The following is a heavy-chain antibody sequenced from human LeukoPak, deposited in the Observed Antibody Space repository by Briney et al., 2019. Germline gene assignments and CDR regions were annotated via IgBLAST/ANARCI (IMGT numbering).Heavy chain of an antibody. CDR1: GFTFSGYG. J-gene: IGHJ6*04. CDR3: ARWNGILQGLDV. Sequence: PGGSLRLSSAASGFTFSGYGMHWVRQAPGKGLEWVAVIWYDGSNRYYTDSVRGRFTISRDNSKNTLYLQMNSLRAEDTAVYYCARWNGILQGLDVWGKGTTVTVSS. CDR2: IWYDGSNR. D-gene: IGHD1-1*01. V-gene: IGHV3-33*01.